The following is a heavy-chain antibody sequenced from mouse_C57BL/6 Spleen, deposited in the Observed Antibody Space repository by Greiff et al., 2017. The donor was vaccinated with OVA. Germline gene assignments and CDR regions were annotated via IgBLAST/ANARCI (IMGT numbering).Heavy chain of an antibody. CDR3: ARHYSNYGFDY. V-gene: IGHV1-72*01. J-gene: IGHJ2*01. CDR1: GYSFTSYW. CDR2: IDPNSGGT. D-gene: IGHD2-5*01. Sequence: QVQLQQPGAELLKPGASVTLSCKASGYSFTSYWMHWVKQRPGRGLEWIGRIDPNSGGTKYNKKFKSKATLTVDKTSSTAYMQRSSLTSEDSAVYYCARHYSNYGFDYWGQGTTLTVSS.